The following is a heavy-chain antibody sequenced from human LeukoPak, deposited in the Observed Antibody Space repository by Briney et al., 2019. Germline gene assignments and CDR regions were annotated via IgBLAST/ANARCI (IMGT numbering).Heavy chain of an antibody. J-gene: IGHJ4*02. CDR3: ARMSYGGHLGIDY. Sequence: SETLSLTCAVSGVSISSSNSYWGWIRQPPGKGLEWIGSIYYSGSTYYNPSLKSRVTISVDTSKNQFSLKLSSVTAADTAVYYCARMSYGGHLGIDYWGQGTLVTVSS. CDR1: GVSISSSNSY. CDR2: IYYSGST. V-gene: IGHV4-39*07. D-gene: IGHD4-23*01.